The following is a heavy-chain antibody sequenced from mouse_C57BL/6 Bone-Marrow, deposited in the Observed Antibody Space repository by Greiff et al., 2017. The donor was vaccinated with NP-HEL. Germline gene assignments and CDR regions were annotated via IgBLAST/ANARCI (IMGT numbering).Heavy chain of an antibody. V-gene: IGHV3-6*01. CDR1: GYSITSGYY. Sequence: VQLQQSGPGLVKPSQSLSLTCSVTGYSITSGYYWNWIRQFPGNKLEWMGYISYDGSNNYNPSLKNRISITRDTSKNQFFLKLNSVTTEDTATYYCAREGIYGYDWFAYWGQGTLVTVSA. CDR3: AREGIYGYDWFAY. CDR2: ISYDGSN. J-gene: IGHJ3*01. D-gene: IGHD2-2*01.